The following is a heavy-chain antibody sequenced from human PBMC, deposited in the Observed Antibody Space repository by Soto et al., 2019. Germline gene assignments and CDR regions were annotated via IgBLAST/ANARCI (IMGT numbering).Heavy chain of an antibody. J-gene: IGHJ5*02. D-gene: IGHD3-22*01. CDR3: ARGLRTYYYDSSGWFDP. CDR2: VSAYNGNT. CDR1: GYTFTRYG. Sequence: SEKVSSKASGYTFTRYGISWVRQPPGQEQEGMGWVSAYNGNTNYAHMLQGRVTMTTDTSKTTAYMELRRLDTHDPAVYYCARGLRTYYYDSSGWFDPWGQGTLVTVSS. V-gene: IGHV1-18*01.